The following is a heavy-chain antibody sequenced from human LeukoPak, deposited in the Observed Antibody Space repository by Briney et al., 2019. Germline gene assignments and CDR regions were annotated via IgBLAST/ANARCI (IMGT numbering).Heavy chain of an antibody. D-gene: IGHD2-2*02. CDR2: ISYDGSNK. J-gene: IGHJ4*02. CDR1: GFTFGSYA. Sequence: PGGSLRLSCAASGFTFGSYAMHWVRQAPGKGLEWVAVISYDGSNKYYADSVKGRFTISRDNAKNSLYLQMNSLRAEDTAVYYCARGPIPDYWGQGTLVTVSS. CDR3: ARGPIPDY. V-gene: IGHV3-30*04.